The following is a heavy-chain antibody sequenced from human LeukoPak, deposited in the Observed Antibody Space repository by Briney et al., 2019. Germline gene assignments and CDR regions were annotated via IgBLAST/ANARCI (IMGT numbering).Heavy chain of an antibody. Sequence: ASVKVSCKASGYTFTGYYMHWVRQAPGQGLEWMGWINPNSGGTNYAQKFQGRVTMTRDTSISTAYMELSRLRSDDTAVYYCARADIVVVVAATFGYDYWGQGTLVTVSS. CDR2: INPNSGGT. D-gene: IGHD2-15*01. CDR3: ARADIVVVVAATFGYDY. CDR1: GYTFTGYY. J-gene: IGHJ4*02. V-gene: IGHV1-2*02.